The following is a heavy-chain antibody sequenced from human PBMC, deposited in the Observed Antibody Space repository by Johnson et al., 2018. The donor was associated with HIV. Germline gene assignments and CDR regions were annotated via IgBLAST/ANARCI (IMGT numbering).Heavy chain of an antibody. V-gene: IGHV3-7*01. CDR1: GFTFSTYW. CDR3: ARESSAGEYSYGII. CDR2: IKQDGSES. J-gene: IGHJ3*02. D-gene: IGHD5-18*01. Sequence: VQLVESGGGLVQPGGSLRLSCAASGFTFSTYWMSWVRQAPGKGLEWVGSIKQDGSESYYVDSVKGRFTISRDNSKNTLYLQMNRLRVEDTAVYYCARESSAGEYSYGIIWGQGTMVTVSS.